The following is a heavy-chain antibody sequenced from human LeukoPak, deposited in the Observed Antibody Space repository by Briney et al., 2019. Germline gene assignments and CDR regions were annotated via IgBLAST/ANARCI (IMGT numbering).Heavy chain of an antibody. V-gene: IGHV3-48*01. Sequence: GGSLRLSCAASGFTFSSYSMNWVRQAPGKGLEWVSYISSSSGTIYYADSVKGRFTISRDNAKNSLYLQMNSLRAEDTAVYYCARDRAVAGLLDYWGQGTLVTVSS. D-gene: IGHD6-19*01. CDR1: GFTFSSYS. CDR2: ISSSSGTI. CDR3: ARDRAVAGLLDY. J-gene: IGHJ4*02.